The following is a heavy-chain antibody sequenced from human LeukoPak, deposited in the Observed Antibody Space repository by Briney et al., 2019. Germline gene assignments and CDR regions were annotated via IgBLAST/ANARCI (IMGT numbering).Heavy chain of an antibody. V-gene: IGHV1-69*06. J-gene: IGHJ4*02. CDR2: IIPIFGTA. Sequence: ASVKVSCKASGGTFSSYAISWVRQAPGQGLEWMGGIIPIFGTANYAQKFQGRVTITADKSTSTAYMELSSLRSEDTAVYYCAREVTMVRGVTTFDYWAREPWSPSPQ. CDR1: GGTFSSYA. CDR3: AREVTMVRGVTTFDY. D-gene: IGHD3-10*01.